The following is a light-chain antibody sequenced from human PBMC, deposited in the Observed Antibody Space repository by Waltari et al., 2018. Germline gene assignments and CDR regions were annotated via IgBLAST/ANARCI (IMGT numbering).Light chain of an antibody. CDR3: QQYGRSTRT. V-gene: IGKV3-20*01. CDR2: GAS. CDR1: QSISNTF. Sequence: EIVLTQSPGTLSLSPGERATLSCRASQSISNTFLAWYQQKPGQAPRLLIYGASSRATGIPDRFSGFGSGTDFTLTISRLEPEDFAVYFCQQYGRSTRTFGQGTKVEIK. J-gene: IGKJ1*01.